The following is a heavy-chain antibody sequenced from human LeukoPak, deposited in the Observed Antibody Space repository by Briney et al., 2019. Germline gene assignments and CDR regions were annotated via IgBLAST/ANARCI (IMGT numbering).Heavy chain of an antibody. J-gene: IGHJ4*02. V-gene: IGHV4-34*01. Sequence: KTSETLSLTCAVYGGSFSGYYWSWIRQPPGKGLEWIGEINHSGSTNYNPSLKSRVTISVDTSKNQFSLKLSSVTAADTAVYYCARGHRNSGWYRQSPLDYWGQGTLVTVSS. CDR1: GGSFSGYY. D-gene: IGHD6-19*01. CDR3: ARGHRNSGWYRQSPLDY. CDR2: INHSGST.